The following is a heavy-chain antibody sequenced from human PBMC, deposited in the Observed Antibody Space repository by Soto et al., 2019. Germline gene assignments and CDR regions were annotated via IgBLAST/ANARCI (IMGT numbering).Heavy chain of an antibody. Sequence: QVQLVQSGAEVKKPGSSVKVSCKASGGTFSSYAISWVRQAPGQGLEWMGGIIPIFGTANYAQKFQGRVTITADESTSTAYMELSSLISEDTAVYYWASTNAGFLEWLSPFIYYYYGMDVWGQGTTVTVSS. CDR1: GGTFSSYA. V-gene: IGHV1-69*01. J-gene: IGHJ6*02. CDR3: ASTNAGFLEWLSPFIYYYYGMDV. CDR2: IIPIFGTA. D-gene: IGHD3-3*01.